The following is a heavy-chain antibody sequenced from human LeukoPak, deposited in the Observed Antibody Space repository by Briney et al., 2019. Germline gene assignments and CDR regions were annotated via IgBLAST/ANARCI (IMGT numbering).Heavy chain of an antibody. Sequence: SETLSLTCTVSGGSISSSSYYWGWIRQPPGKGLEWIGSIYYSGSTYYNPSLKSRVTISVDTSKNQFSLKLSSVTAADTAVYYCASQSYGGNSVGYWGQGTLVTVSS. CDR1: GGSISSSSYY. CDR3: ASQSYGGNSVGY. J-gene: IGHJ4*02. V-gene: IGHV4-39*01. CDR2: IYYSGST. D-gene: IGHD4-23*01.